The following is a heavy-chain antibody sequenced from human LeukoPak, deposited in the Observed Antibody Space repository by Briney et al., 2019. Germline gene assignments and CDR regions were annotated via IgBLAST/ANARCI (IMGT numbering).Heavy chain of an antibody. CDR1: SGSVSNGDYY. CDR2: IYYTGSA. V-gene: IGHV4-61*08. Sequence: SETLSLTCTVSSGSVSNGDYYWSWLRQPPGKALEWIGCIYYTGSAYYNPSLGGRVTLSVDTSKNQFSVKLSSVTAADTAVYYCARSQNYYGSGDYWGQGTLVTVSS. CDR3: ARSQNYYGSGDY. J-gene: IGHJ4*02. D-gene: IGHD3-10*01.